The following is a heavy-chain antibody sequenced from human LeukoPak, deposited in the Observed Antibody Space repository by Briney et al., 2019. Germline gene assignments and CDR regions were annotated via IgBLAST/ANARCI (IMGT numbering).Heavy chain of an antibody. D-gene: IGHD6-13*01. J-gene: IGHJ4*02. CDR3: AREEQHQRGRHFEY. V-gene: IGHV1-2*02. CDR1: GYTFSGYY. Sequence: GASVKLSCKASGYTFSGYYIHWVRQGPGQALEWMGWINPNSGTNYAQNFQGRVTMTRDTSISTAYMELSRLRSDDTAVYYCAREEQHQRGRHFEYWGQGTLVTVSS. CDR2: INPNSGT.